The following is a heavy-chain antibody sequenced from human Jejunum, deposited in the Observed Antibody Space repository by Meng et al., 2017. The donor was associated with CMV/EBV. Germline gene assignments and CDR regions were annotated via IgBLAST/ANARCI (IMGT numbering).Heavy chain of an antibody. V-gene: IGHV3-74*01. CDR2: INFGGSNT. D-gene: IGHD1-26*01. Sequence: LRLAGAASGFTFSGHWMHWVRQLPGKGLEWVSGINFGGSNTFYADSVKGRFTISRDNANNMLYLQMNSLSAEDTAVYYCEEFEVGWGQGTLVTVSS. CDR1: GFTFSGHW. J-gene: IGHJ4*02. CDR3: EEFEVG.